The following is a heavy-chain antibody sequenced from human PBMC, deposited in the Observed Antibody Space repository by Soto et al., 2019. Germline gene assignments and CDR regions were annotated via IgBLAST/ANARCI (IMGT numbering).Heavy chain of an antibody. CDR3: ASLQVPGNFDY. D-gene: IGHD6-13*01. Sequence: PSETLSLTCTVSCGSISTSNYYWAWVRQAPGKGLEWIANIFYRGDTYYHPSLRSRLTVSVDTSKNQFSLRLTSLTAADTAMYFCASLQVPGNFDYWGQGTLVTVSS. CDR1: CGSISTSNYY. CDR2: IFYRGDT. J-gene: IGHJ4*02. V-gene: IGHV4-39*01.